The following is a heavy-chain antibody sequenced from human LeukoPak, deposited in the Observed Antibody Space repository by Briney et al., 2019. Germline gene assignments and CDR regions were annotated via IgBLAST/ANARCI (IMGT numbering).Heavy chain of an antibody. V-gene: IGHV3-23*01. CDR2: ISGSGGST. D-gene: IGHD4-23*01. CDR3: AILARGGNLADTVAFDI. CDR1: GFTFSSYA. J-gene: IGHJ3*02. Sequence: GGSLRLSCAASGFTFSSYAMSWVRQAPGKGLEWVSAISGSGGSTYYADSVKGRFTISRDNSKNTLYLQMNSLRAEDTAGYYGAILARGGNLADTVAFDIWAQGTRVTVSS.